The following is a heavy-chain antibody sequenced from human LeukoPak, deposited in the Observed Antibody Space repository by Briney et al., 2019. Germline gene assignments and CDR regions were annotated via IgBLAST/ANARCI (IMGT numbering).Heavy chain of an antibody. CDR3: ATGLVFATDDAFDI. J-gene: IGHJ3*02. D-gene: IGHD1-26*01. Sequence: SETLSLSCSVSGASIRGYFWSWIRHSPGKGLEWIGYVYDNDISNFNPSLESRVTILVDRSKSQFSLKLRSVTAADTAVYYCATGLVFATDDAFDIWGPGTMVTVSS. CDR1: GASIRGYF. CDR2: VYDNDIS. V-gene: IGHV4-59*01.